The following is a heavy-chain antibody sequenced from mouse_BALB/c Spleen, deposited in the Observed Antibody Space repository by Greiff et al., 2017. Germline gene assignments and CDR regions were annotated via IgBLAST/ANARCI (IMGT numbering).Heavy chain of an antibody. CDR1: GYSITSDYA. CDR3: ARGEHYYGPFGY. J-gene: IGHJ3*01. CDR2: ISYSGST. V-gene: IGHV3-2*02. D-gene: IGHD1-2*01. Sequence: EVQLQESGPGLVKPSQSLSLTCTVTGYSITSDYAWNWIRQFPGNKLEWMGYISYSGSTSYNPSLKSRISITRDTSKNQFFLQLNSVTTEDTATYYCARGEHYYGPFGYWGQGTLVTVSA.